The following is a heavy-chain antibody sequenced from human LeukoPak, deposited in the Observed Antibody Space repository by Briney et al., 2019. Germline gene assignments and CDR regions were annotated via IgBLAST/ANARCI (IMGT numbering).Heavy chain of an antibody. J-gene: IGHJ4*02. CDR1: GFTFSSYG. CDR2: ITGSGGST. D-gene: IGHD3-22*01. V-gene: IGHV3-23*01. CDR3: AKDPNSSGYYLYYFDY. Sequence: GGSLRLSCAASGFTFSSYGMSWVRQAPGKGLEWVSSITGSGGSTYYADSVKGRFTISRDNAKNSLYLQLNSLRPEDTAVYYCAKDPNSSGYYLYYFDYWGQGTLVTVSS.